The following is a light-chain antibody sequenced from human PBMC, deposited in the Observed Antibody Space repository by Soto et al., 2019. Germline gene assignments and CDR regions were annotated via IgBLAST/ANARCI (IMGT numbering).Light chain of an antibody. CDR1: NSDGGGYNY. CDR3: SSYTTSNTRQIV. J-gene: IGLJ1*01. Sequence: TPLTKADWAQGRGERKSVVSGKSINSDGGGYNYVSWYQHHPGKAPKLIIYDVSNRPSGVSIRFSGSKSDNTASLTISGLQPEAEADYHCSSYTTSNTRQIVFGTGTKVTVL. V-gene: IGLV2-14*03. CDR2: DVS.